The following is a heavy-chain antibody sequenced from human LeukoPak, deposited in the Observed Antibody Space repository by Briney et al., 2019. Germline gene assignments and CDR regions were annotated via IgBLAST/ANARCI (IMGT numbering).Heavy chain of an antibody. Sequence: SETLSLTCTVSGGSISSSSYYWGWIRQPPGKGLEWIGSIYYSGSTYYNPSLESRVTISVDTSKNQFSLKLSSVTAADAAVFYCARTPRDGYNSPYFDYWGQGTLVTVSS. CDR1: GGSISSSSYY. J-gene: IGHJ4*02. D-gene: IGHD5-24*01. CDR2: IYYSGST. V-gene: IGHV4-39*01. CDR3: ARTPRDGYNSPYFDY.